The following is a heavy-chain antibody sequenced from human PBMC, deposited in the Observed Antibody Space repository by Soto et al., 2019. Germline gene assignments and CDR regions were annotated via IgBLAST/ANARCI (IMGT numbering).Heavy chain of an antibody. CDR2: ISASGGST. D-gene: IGHD3-3*01. CDR1: GFTFSSYA. V-gene: IGHV3-23*01. Sequence: GGSLRLSCAASGFTFSSYAMSWVRQAPGKGLEWVSAISASGGSTYYADSVKGRFTISSDHSKNTLYLQMNSLRADDTAVYYCAKLDNYDFWSDSSHNWFDPWGQGTLVTISS. J-gene: IGHJ5*02. CDR3: AKLDNYDFWSDSSHNWFDP.